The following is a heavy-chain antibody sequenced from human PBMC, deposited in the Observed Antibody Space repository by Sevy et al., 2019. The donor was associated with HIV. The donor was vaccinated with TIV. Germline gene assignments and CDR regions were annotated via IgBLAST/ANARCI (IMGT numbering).Heavy chain of an antibody. CDR1: GLTFSSHA. Sequence: GGSLRLSCAASGLTFSSHAMHWVGQAPGKGLEWVAVISSAGSNKYYADSVKGRFTISRDNPKNTLYLQMNSLRPEDTAVYYCTRDAGYSIAWSPSDYWGQGTLVTVSS. J-gene: IGHJ4*02. CDR3: TRDAGYSIAWSPSDY. D-gene: IGHD6-19*01. CDR2: ISSAGSNK. V-gene: IGHV3-30-3*01.